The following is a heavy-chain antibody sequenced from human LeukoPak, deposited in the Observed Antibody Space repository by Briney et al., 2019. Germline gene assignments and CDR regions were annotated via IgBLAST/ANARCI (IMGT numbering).Heavy chain of an antibody. V-gene: IGHV4-59*12. J-gene: IGHJ6*03. CDR1: GGSISSYY. Sequence: SETLSLTCTVSGGSISSYYWSWIRQPPGKGLEWIGYIYYSGSTNYNPSLKSRVTISVDTSKNQFSLKLSSVTAADTAVYYCARMVVTRDPYYYYYYMDVWGKGTTVTVSS. CDR2: IYYSGST. D-gene: IGHD2-15*01. CDR3: ARMVVTRDPYYYYYYMDV.